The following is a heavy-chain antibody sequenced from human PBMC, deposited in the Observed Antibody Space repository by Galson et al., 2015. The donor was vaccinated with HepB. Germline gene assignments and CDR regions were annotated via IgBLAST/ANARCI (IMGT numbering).Heavy chain of an antibody. V-gene: IGHV3-23*01. D-gene: IGHD3-22*01. Sequence: SLRLSCAASGFTFSSSAMSWVRQAPGKGLEWVSSITAGGGSTYYADSVKGRFTISRDNSKNTLFLQMNSLRAEDTAVYYCAGRRKRLSTLIVVVPDYWGQGTLVTVSS. CDR2: ITAGGGST. CDR3: AGRRKRLSTLIVVVPDY. J-gene: IGHJ4*02. CDR1: GFTFSSSA.